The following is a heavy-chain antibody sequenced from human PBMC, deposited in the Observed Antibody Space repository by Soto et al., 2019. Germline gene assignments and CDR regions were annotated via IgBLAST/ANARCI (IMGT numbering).Heavy chain of an antibody. D-gene: IGHD2-2*01. V-gene: IGHV1-18*01. Sequence: ASVKVSCKASGYSLTSYGISWVRQAPGQGLEWIGRNSGHDGNTKYTQKLQGRVTVTTDTSTSTAYMDLRSLRSDDTAVYYCAREYCSSASCYGPDFWGQGTLVTVSS. CDR3: AREYCSSASCYGPDF. CDR2: NSGHDGNT. J-gene: IGHJ4*02. CDR1: GYSLTSYG.